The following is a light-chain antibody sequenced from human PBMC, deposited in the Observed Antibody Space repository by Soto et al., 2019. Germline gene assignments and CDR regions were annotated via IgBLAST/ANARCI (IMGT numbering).Light chain of an antibody. CDR3: QKYYDTPPYT. Sequence: DIVMTQSPDSLAVSRGERATINCKSSQSVLYSSNNKNYLAWYQQKPGQPPKLLIYWASTRESGVPDRFSGSGSGTDFTLTISSLQAEDVAVYYCQKYYDTPPYTFGQGTKLEIK. V-gene: IGKV4-1*01. J-gene: IGKJ2*01. CDR2: WAS. CDR1: QSVLYSSNNKNY.